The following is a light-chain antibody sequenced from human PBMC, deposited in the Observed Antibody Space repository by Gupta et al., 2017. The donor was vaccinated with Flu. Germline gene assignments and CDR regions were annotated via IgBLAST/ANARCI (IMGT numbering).Light chain of an antibody. Sequence: PSSLSASVGDRVTIACRARQSISGWLAWYQQKPGRAPKLLIYQTSTLESGVPSRFSGSGSGTEFSLTISSLQPDDFANYYCQQYKDYPNTFGQGTRLEIK. J-gene: IGKJ5*01. CDR2: QTS. CDR1: QSISGW. CDR3: QQYKDYPNT. V-gene: IGKV1-5*03.